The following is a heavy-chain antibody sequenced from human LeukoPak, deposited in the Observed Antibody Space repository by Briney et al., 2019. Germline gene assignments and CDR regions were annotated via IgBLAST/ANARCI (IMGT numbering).Heavy chain of an antibody. J-gene: IGHJ5*02. Sequence: GGSLRLSCAASGLSFSGYSMNWVRQAPGKGRDGVSSITMCGSSIHNVASVRGRSTIPRDNGKNSLYLQISSLRAEDTAVYYCARDHNFYDSGRGFDPWGQGTLVTVSS. CDR2: ITMCGSSI. D-gene: IGHD3-10*01. CDR1: GLSFSGYS. CDR3: ARDHNFYDSGRGFDP. V-gene: IGHV3-21*01.